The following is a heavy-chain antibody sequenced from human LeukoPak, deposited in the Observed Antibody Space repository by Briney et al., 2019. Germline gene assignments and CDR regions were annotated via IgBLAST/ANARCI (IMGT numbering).Heavy chain of an antibody. Sequence: GGSLTLSCAASGFTFSSYWMSWVRQAPGKGLEWVANIKQDGSEKYYVGSVKGRFTISRDNAKNSLYLQMNSLRAEDTAVYYCARGTIAAAGYYYFDYWGHGTQVTVSS. CDR1: GFTFSSYW. J-gene: IGHJ4*01. CDR3: ARGTIAAAGYYYFDY. CDR2: IKQDGSEK. D-gene: IGHD6-13*01. V-gene: IGHV3-7*04.